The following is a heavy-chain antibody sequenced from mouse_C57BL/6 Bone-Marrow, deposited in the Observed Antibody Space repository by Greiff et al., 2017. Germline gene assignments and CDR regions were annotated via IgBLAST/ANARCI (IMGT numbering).Heavy chain of an antibody. CDR2: ISGGGGNT. V-gene: IGHV5-9*04. J-gene: IGHJ3*01. D-gene: IGHD2-4*01. CDR3: ARSRSGLRWFAY. Sequence: EVKLVESGGGLVKPGGSLKLSCAASGFTFSSYTMSWVRQTPEKRLEWVATISGGGGNTYYPDSVKGRFTISRDNAKNTLYLQMSSRRSEDTAVYYCARSRSGLRWFAYWGQGTLVTVSA. CDR1: GFTFSSYT.